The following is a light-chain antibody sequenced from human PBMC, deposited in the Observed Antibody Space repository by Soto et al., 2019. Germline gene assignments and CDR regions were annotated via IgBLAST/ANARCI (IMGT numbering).Light chain of an antibody. CDR1: QTISHSTNNRNC. J-gene: IGKJ5*01. CDR2: WAS. V-gene: IGKV4-1*01. CDR3: HQYGNTTQIT. Sequence: DIVMTQSPDSLAVSLGERATINCKSSQTISHSTNNRNCLSWFQQKPGQPPNLLISWASTREPGVPDRFTGSGSSTDFSLPTINLQAEDVAVFYCHQYGNTTQITFGQGTRLEIK.